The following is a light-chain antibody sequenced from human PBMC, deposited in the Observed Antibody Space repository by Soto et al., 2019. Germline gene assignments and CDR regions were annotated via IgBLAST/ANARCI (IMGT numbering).Light chain of an antibody. V-gene: IGKV3-20*01. Sequence: EVVLTQSPVTRSLSPGERATLSCRASQSVSNTYVAWYQHIPGQTPRLLIYGASNRATGIPDRFSGSGSGTDFTLTISRREPEDFAVYYCQQHDSSPWMFGRGTKVDIK. J-gene: IGKJ1*01. CDR1: QSVSNTY. CDR3: QQHDSSPWM. CDR2: GAS.